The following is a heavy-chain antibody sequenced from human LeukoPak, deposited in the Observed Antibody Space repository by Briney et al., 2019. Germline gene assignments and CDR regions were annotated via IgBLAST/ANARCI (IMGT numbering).Heavy chain of an antibody. D-gene: IGHD1-26*01. CDR1: GYTLTGYY. V-gene: IGHV1-2*02. Sequence: ASVKVSCKASGYTLTGYYMHWARQAPGQGLEWMGWINPNSGGTNYAQKFQGRVTMTRDTSISTAYMELSRLRSDDTAVYYCARDLGGSYAVYWGQGTLVTVSS. CDR3: ARDLGGSYAVY. J-gene: IGHJ4*02. CDR2: INPNSGGT.